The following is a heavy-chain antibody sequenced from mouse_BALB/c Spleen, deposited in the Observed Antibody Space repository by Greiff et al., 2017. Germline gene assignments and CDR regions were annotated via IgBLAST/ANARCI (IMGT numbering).Heavy chain of an antibody. D-gene: IGHD2-1*01. CDR3: ARDGNRRAMDY. J-gene: IGHJ4*01. CDR1: GFTFSSYA. Sequence: EVQRVESGGGLVKPGGSLKLSCAASGFTFSSYAMSWVRQTPDKRLELVATINSNGGSTYYPDSVKGRFTISRDNAKNTLYLQMSSLKSEDTAMYYCARDGNRRAMDYWGQGTSVTVSS. CDR2: INSNGGST. V-gene: IGHV5-6-3*01.